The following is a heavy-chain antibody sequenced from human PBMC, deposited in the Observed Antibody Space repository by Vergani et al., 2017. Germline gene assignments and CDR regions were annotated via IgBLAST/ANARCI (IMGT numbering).Heavy chain of an antibody. CDR2: VIWNSGTI. CDR3: AKDITLGEQLAIYYMDV. J-gene: IGHJ6*03. Sequence: EVQLVESGGGLVQPGRSLRLSCAASGFTFDNYAMHWVRQAPGKGLEWVSGVIWNSGTIGYADSVKGRFTISRDNSKNTLYLQMNSLRAEDTAVYYCAKDITLGEQLAIYYMDVWGKGTTVTVSS. V-gene: IGHV3-9*01. D-gene: IGHD6-6*01. CDR1: GFTFDNYA.